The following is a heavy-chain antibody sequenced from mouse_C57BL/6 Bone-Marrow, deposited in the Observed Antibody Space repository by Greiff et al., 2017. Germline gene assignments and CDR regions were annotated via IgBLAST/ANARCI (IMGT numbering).Heavy chain of an antibody. CDR3: ARRSPMYSWYFDV. CDR2: IYPGDGDT. J-gene: IGHJ1*03. V-gene: IGHV1-82*01. CDR1: GYAFSSSW. Sequence: QVQLQQSGPELVKPGASVKISCKASGYAFSSSWMNWVKQRPGKGLEWIGRIYPGDGDTNYNGKFKGKATLTADKSSSTAYMQLSSLTSEDSAVYFCARRSPMYSWYFDVWGTGTTVTVSS.